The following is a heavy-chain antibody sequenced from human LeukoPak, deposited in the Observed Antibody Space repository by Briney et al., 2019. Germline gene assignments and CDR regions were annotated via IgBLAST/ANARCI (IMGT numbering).Heavy chain of an antibody. CDR3: ARGAATNLWPSDY. Sequence: GGSLRLSCAASGFTFSSYGMHWVRQAPGKGLEWVAVISYDGSNKYYADSVKGRFTISRDNSKNTLYLQMNSLRAEDTAIYYCARGAATNLWPSDYWGQGTLVTVSS. CDR2: ISYDGSNK. CDR1: GFTFSSYG. J-gene: IGHJ4*02. D-gene: IGHD3-10*01. V-gene: IGHV3-30*03.